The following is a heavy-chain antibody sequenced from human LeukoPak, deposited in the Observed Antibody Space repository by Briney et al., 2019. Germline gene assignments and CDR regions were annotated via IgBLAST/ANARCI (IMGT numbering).Heavy chain of an antibody. CDR2: INPNSGGT. J-gene: IGHJ6*02. Sequence: ASVKVSCKTSGYTFTDYYMHWVRQAPGQGLEWMGWINPNSGGTNYAQKFQGRVTMTRDTSISTAYMELSRLRSDDTAVYYCARDRGADYDFWSGYYSSYYYYGMDVWGQGTTVTVSS. D-gene: IGHD3-3*01. CDR3: ARDRGADYDFWSGYYSSYYYYGMDV. CDR1: GYTFTDYY. V-gene: IGHV1-2*02.